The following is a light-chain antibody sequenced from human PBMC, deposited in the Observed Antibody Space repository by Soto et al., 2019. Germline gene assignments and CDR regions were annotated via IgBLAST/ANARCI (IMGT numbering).Light chain of an antibody. CDR2: GNS. Sequence: QSALTQPASVSGSPGQSITIYCTGTSRDVGTYTLVSWYQHYPGKAPKLIIYGNSNRPSGVPDRFSGSKSGTSASLAITGLQAEDEVDYYCQFYDSRLSGSRVFGTGTKLTVL. CDR1: SRDVGTYTL. J-gene: IGLJ1*01. CDR3: QFYDSRLSGSRV. V-gene: IGLV2-14*02.